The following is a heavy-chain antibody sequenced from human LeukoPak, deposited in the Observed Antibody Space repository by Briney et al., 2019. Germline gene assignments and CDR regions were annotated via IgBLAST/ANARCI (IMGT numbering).Heavy chain of an antibody. CDR1: GFTFSSYG. Sequence: GGFLRLSCAASGFTFSSYGMHWVRQAPGKGLEWVAVISYDGSNKYYADSVKGRFTISRDNSKNTLYLQMNSLRAEDTAVYYCAKDMTPAPFDYWGQGTLVTVSS. D-gene: IGHD2-2*01. CDR2: ISYDGSNK. V-gene: IGHV3-30*18. J-gene: IGHJ4*02. CDR3: AKDMTPAPFDY.